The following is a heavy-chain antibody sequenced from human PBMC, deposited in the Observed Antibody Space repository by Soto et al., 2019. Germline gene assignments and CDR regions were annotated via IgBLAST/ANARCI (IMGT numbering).Heavy chain of an antibody. CDR2: INPSGGST. CDR3: AGPLGYCSGGSXKPQGAFDI. J-gene: IGHJ3*02. V-gene: IGHV1-46*03. Sequence: QVQLVQSGAEVKKPGASVKVSCKASGYTFTSYYMHWVRQAPGQGLEWMGIINPSGGSTSYAQKFQGRVTMTRDTSTSTVYMELSSLRSEDTAVYYCAGPLGYCSGGSXKPQGAFDIWGQGTMVTVSS. D-gene: IGHD2-15*01. CDR1: GYTFTSYY.